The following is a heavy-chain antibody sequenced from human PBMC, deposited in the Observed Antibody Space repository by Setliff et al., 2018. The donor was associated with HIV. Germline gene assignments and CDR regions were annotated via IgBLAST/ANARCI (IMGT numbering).Heavy chain of an antibody. CDR1: GGSISSGGYY. J-gene: IGHJ3*02. Sequence: SETLSLTCTVSGGSISSGGYYWSWIRQHPGKGLEWSGYIYYSGSTYYNPSLKSRVTISVDTTKNQFSLKLTSMTAAYTSVYYCARHEGRSYYDYFWGSSRPVDAFDIWGQGTMVTVSS. CDR2: IYYSGST. V-gene: IGHV4-31*03. D-gene: IGHD3-16*02. CDR3: ARHEGRSYYDYFWGSSRPVDAFDI.